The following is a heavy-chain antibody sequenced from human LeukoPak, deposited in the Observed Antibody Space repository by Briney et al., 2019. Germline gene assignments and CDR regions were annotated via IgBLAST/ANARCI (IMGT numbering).Heavy chain of an antibody. V-gene: IGHV3-23*01. D-gene: IGHD3-3*01. CDR3: AKDTYYDFWSGLIS. Sequence: GGSLRLSCAASGFIFSSHAMGWVRQAPGRGLEWVSSISGSGGRTYYADSVKGRFTISRDNSKNTLYLQMNSLRAEDTAVYYCAKDTYYDFWSGLISWGQGTLVTVSS. CDR1: GFIFSSHA. CDR2: ISGSGGRT. J-gene: IGHJ4*02.